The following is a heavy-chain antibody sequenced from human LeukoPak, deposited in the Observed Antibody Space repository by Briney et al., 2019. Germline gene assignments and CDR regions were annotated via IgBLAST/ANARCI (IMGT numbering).Heavy chain of an antibody. CDR2: TREDGSEK. V-gene: IGHV3-7*01. CDR3: ARELAGHYYGSGSSFDY. Sequence: GGSLRLSCEGSGFTFSTYWMSWVRQAPGKGLEWVANTREDGSEKYYVDSVKGRFTISRDNAKNSLYLQMNSLRAVDTAVYYCARELAGHYYGSGSSFDYWGQGTLVTVSS. D-gene: IGHD3-10*01. J-gene: IGHJ4*02. CDR1: GFTFSTYW.